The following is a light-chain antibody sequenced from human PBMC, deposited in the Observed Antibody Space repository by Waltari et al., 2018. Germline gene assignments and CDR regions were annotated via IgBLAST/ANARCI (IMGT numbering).Light chain of an antibody. CDR1: ALPKNY. V-gene: IGLV3-10*01. CDR2: EDT. Sequence: SYELTQPPSVPVSPGQTSSITRSGVALPKNYVYWYQQKSGPAPVLVIYEDTERPPGLPEGFSGSSSGTMVTLTISGAQVEDEADYYCYSGDDSGNQEVFGGGTKLTVL. J-gene: IGLJ2*01. CDR3: YSGDDSGNQEV.